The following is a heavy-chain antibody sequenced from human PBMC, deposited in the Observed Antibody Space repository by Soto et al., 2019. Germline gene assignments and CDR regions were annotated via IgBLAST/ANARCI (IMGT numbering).Heavy chain of an antibody. CDR3: ARSNWGAD. CDR1: GTSISSNYW. D-gene: IGHD1-26*01. J-gene: IGHJ4*02. CDR2: IYHSGST. V-gene: IGHV4-4*02. Sequence: QVQLQESGPGLVKPSGTLSLTCAVSGTSISSNYWWTWVRQPPGKGLEWIGEIYHSGSTNYNPSLKSRVTILVDKSKNQFSLKLSSVTAADTAVYYCARSNWGADWGQGTLVTGSS.